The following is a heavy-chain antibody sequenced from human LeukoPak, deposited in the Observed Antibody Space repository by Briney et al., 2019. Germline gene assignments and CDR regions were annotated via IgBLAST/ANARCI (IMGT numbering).Heavy chain of an antibody. CDR2: IHYSAHT. D-gene: IGHD5-18*01. CDR3: ARDRDTALVYFDN. Sequence: PSETLSLTCTVSGGSISSYYWSWIRQPPGKGLEWIGYIHYSAHTNYNPSLKSRVTISIDTSKNQFSLKLSSVTAADTAVYYCARDRDTALVYFDNWGQGTLVTVSS. V-gene: IGHV4-59*01. CDR1: GGSISSYY. J-gene: IGHJ4*02.